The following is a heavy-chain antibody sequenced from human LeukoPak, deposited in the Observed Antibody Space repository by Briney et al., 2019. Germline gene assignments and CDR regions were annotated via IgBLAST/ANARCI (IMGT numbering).Heavy chain of an antibody. CDR2: IYHSGST. V-gene: IGHV4-38-2*02. J-gene: IGHJ6*03. CDR1: GYSVTIGYY. Sequence: SETRSLACTVSGYSVTIGYYWGWIRQPPGKGREWIGTIYHSGSTYYNPSLKSRVIVSVDTSKNQFSLKLSSVTAADTAVYYCVRSPYYYYHMDVWGKGTSVTVSS. CDR3: VRSPYYYYHMDV.